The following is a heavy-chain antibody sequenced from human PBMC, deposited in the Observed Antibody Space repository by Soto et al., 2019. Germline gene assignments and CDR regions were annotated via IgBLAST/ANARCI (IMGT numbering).Heavy chain of an antibody. CDR1: GFTFISYA. CDR3: ASSQKWSTNYYYYYYGMDV. Sequence: PGGSLRLSCAASGFTFISYAMHWVRQAPGKGLEWVAVISYDGSNKYYADSVKGRFTISRDNSKNTLYLQMNSLRAEDTAVYYCASSQKWSTNYYYYYYGMDVWGQGTTVTVSS. D-gene: IGHD2-15*01. J-gene: IGHJ6*02. V-gene: IGHV3-30-3*01. CDR2: ISYDGSNK.